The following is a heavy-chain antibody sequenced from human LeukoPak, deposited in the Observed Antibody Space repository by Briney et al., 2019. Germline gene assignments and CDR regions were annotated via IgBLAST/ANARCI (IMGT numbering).Heavy chain of an antibody. D-gene: IGHD3-22*01. CDR3: ARDPYYYDSSXXXWDY. J-gene: IGHJ4*02. CDR1: GFTFSSYA. V-gene: IGHV3-23*01. Sequence: PGGSLRLSCAASGFTFSSYAMSWVRQAPGKGLEWVSAISGSGGSTYYADSVKGRFTISRDNSKNTLYLQMNSLRAEDTAVYYCARDPYYYDSSXXXWDYWGQGTLVTVSS. CDR2: ISGSGGST.